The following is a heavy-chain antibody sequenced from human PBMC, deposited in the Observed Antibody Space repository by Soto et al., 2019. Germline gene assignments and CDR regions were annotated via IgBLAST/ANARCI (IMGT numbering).Heavy chain of an antibody. Sequence: ASVKVSCKASGGTFSSYAISWVRQAPGQGLEWMGGIIPIFGTANYAQKFQGRVTITADESTSTAYMELSSLRSEDTAVYYCASVLVTTEDYYYYYYGMDVWGQGTTVTVSS. CDR3: ASVLVTTEDYYYYYYGMDV. CDR1: GGTFSSYA. J-gene: IGHJ6*02. V-gene: IGHV1-69*13. CDR2: IIPIFGTA. D-gene: IGHD2-21*02.